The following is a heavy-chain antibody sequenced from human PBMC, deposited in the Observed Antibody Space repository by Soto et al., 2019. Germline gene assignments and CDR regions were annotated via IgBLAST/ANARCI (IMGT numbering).Heavy chain of an antibody. CDR2: ISWNSGSI. Sequence: EVQLVESGGGLVQPGRSLRLSCAASGFTFDDYVMHWVRQAPGKGLEWVSGISWNSGSIGYADSVKGRFTISRDNAKNSLYLQMNSLRAEDTALYYCAKDSKAGIVATIIDYWGQGTLVTVSS. CDR1: GFTFDDYV. J-gene: IGHJ4*02. D-gene: IGHD5-12*01. V-gene: IGHV3-9*01. CDR3: AKDSKAGIVATIIDY.